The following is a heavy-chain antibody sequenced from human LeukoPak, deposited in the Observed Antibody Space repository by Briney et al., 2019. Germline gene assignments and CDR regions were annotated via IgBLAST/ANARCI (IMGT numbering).Heavy chain of an antibody. D-gene: IGHD5-12*01. CDR3: VVRLGLQGDY. CDR2: IYHSGNT. Sequence: SETLSLTCTVSGYSINSGYYWGWIRQPPGKGLEWIGSIYHSGNTYYSPSLKSRVTISVDTSKNQFSLKVNSVTAADTAVYYCVVRLGLQGDYWGQGTLVTVSS. CDR1: GYSINSGYY. J-gene: IGHJ4*02. V-gene: IGHV4-38-2*02.